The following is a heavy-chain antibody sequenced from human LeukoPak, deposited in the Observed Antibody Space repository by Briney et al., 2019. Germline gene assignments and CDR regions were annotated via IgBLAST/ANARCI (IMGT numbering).Heavy chain of an antibody. Sequence: SETLSLTCTVSGGSISSYYWSWIRQPAGKGLEGIGRIYTSGSTNYNPSLKRGVTISVDTSKNQFSLKLSSVTAADTAVYYCARDLSGGNSVNWFDHWGQGTLVTVSS. J-gene: IGHJ5*02. CDR1: GGSISSYY. D-gene: IGHD4-23*01. CDR3: ARDLSGGNSVNWFDH. V-gene: IGHV4-4*07. CDR2: IYTSGST.